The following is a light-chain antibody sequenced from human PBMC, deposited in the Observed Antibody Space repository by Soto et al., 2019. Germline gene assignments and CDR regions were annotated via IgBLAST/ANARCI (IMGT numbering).Light chain of an antibody. J-gene: IGKJ3*01. CDR1: QSVSSSY. V-gene: IGKV3-20*01. Sequence: EIVLTQSPGTLSLSPGERATLSCRASQSVSSSYLAWYQPKPGQAPKPLIDGASNRATGIPDRFSGSGSGTDFTLSISRLEAEDFALYYCQQYGSSLLFSFGPGTKVDIK. CDR3: QQYGSSLLFS. CDR2: GAS.